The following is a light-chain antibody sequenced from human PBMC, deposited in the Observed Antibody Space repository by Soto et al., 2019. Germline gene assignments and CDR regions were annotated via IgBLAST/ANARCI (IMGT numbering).Light chain of an antibody. CDR3: QQYNSWLWT. CDR1: QSVSSK. Sequence: EIVMTQSPATLSVSPGEGATLSCRASQSVSSKLARYQQKPGQAPRLLIYGASTRATGIPATFSGSGSGTEFTLIISSLQSEDSAVYYCQQYNSWLWTFGQGTKVEIK. V-gene: IGKV3-15*01. CDR2: GAS. J-gene: IGKJ1*01.